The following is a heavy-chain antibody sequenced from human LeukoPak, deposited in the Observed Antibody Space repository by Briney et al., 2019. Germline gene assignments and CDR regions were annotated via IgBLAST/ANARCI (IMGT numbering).Heavy chain of an antibody. CDR1: VYTLIELT. Sequence: ASVTVSCKVSVYTLIELTMHGVRPAPGKGREWMGGFYTKDGETIYAQKFQGRVTMTEDTSTDTAYMELSSLRSEDTAVYYCATSGWVPYYYYGMDVWGQGTTVTVSS. CDR2: FYTKDGET. V-gene: IGHV1-24*01. CDR3: ATSGWVPYYYYGMDV. D-gene: IGHD1-26*01. J-gene: IGHJ6*02.